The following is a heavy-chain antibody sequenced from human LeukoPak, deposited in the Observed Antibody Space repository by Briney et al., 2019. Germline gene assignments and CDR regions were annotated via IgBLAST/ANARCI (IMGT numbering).Heavy chain of an antibody. CDR3: ARELPGEAFDD. CDR2: ISKSGSTI. CDR1: GFTLSGYS. D-gene: IGHD7-27*01. Sequence: GGPLRLSCAASGFTLSGYSMNWVRQAPGKGVEWVSYISKSGSTIYYADSVKGRFTISRDMAKNSLYLQMNSLRAEHTSIYYCARELPGEAFDDWGEGTMVTLSP. J-gene: IGHJ3*01. V-gene: IGHV3-48*01.